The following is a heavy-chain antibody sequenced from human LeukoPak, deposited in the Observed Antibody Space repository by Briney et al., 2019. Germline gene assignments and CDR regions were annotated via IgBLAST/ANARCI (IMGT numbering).Heavy chain of an antibody. Sequence: SETLSLTCTVSGGSISSGSYYWSWIRQPAGKGLEWIGRIYTSGSTNYNPSLKSRVTISVDTSKNQFSLKLSPVTAADTAVYYCARDLGYYDSSGYYYYAFDIWGQGTMVTVSS. J-gene: IGHJ3*02. CDR2: IYTSGST. CDR1: GGSISSGSYY. D-gene: IGHD3-22*01. V-gene: IGHV4-61*02. CDR3: ARDLGYYDSSGYYYYAFDI.